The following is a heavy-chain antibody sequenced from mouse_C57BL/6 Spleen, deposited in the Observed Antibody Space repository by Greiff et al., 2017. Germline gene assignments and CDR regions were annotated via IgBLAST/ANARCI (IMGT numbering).Heavy chain of an antibody. V-gene: IGHV1-78*01. D-gene: IGHD1-1*01. CDR2: IYPRDGST. Sequence: QVQLQQSDAELVKPGASVKISCKVSGYTFTDHTIHWMKQRPEQGLEWIGYIYPRDGSTKYNEKFKGKSTLTVDKSSSTAYMKLSSLTSEDSAVYYGARDGSSYMDYWGQGTTVTVSS. CDR3: ARDGSSYMDY. CDR1: GYTFTDHT. J-gene: IGHJ4*01.